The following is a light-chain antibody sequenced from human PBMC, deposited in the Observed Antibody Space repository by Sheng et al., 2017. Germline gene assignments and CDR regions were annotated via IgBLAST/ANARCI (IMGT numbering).Light chain of an antibody. J-gene: IGKJ4*01. V-gene: IGKV3-11*01. CDR1: QSVRSY. Sequence: EIVLTQSPATLSLSPGERATLSCRASQSVRSYLAWYQQKPGQAPRLLIYDASNRATGIPPAXFSGSGSGTDFTLTISSLEPEDFAVYYCQQRNIWLTFGGGTKVEIK. CDR2: DAS. CDR3: QQRNIWLT.